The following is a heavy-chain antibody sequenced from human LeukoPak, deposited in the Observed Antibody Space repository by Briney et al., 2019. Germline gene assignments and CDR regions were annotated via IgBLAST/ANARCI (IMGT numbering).Heavy chain of an antibody. CDR2: IYYSGST. CDR1: GGSISSNTYY. CDR3: ARQTGSGLFILP. D-gene: IGHD3/OR15-3a*01. V-gene: IGHV4-39*07. Sequence: SETLSLTCTVSGGSISSNTYYWGWIRQPPGKGLEWIGSIYYSGSTYYNPSLRSRITISVDTSKNQFSLELSSVTAADTAVYYCARQTGSGLFILPGGQGTLVTVSS. J-gene: IGHJ4*02.